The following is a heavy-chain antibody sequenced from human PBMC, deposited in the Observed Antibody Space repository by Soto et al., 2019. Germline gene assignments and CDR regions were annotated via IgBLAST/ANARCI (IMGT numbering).Heavy chain of an antibody. D-gene: IGHD6-25*01. V-gene: IGHV4-59*01. J-gene: IGHJ3*02. CDR3: AREEAATTSDAFDI. Sequence: SETLSLTCTVSGGSISSYYWSWIRQPPGKGLEWIGYIYYSGSTNYNPSLKSRVTISVDASKNQFSLKLSSVTAADTAVYYCAREEAATTSDAFDIWGQGTMVTVSS. CDR2: IYYSGST. CDR1: GGSISSYY.